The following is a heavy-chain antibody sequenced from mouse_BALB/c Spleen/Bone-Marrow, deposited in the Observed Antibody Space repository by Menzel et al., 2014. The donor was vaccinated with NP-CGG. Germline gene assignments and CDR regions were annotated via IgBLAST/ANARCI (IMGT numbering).Heavy chain of an antibody. J-gene: IGHJ2*01. CDR1: GYSFTSYW. CDR3: ARLGGLRVFDY. D-gene: IGHD2-2*01. CDR2: IHPSDSET. V-gene: IGHV1-61*01. Sequence: QVHVKQSGAELVRPGASVKLSCKASGYSFTSYWMNWVKQRPGQGLEWIRMIHPSDSETRLNQKFKDKATLTVDKSSSTAYMQLSSPTSEDSAVYYCARLGGLRVFDYWGQGTTLTVSS.